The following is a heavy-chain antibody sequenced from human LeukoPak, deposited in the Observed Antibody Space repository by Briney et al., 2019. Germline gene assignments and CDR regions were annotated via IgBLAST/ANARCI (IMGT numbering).Heavy chain of an antibody. D-gene: IGHD1-1*01. CDR1: GYTFSGYY. CDR3: ARYNWNDVVSALDY. J-gene: IGHJ4*02. V-gene: IGHV1-2*02. CDR2: NNPNSGAT. Sequence: ASVKVSCKASGYTFSGYYIHWVRQAPGQGLEWMGWNNPNSGATSYAQKFQGGVTMTRDTSITTFYMEVNRLTSDDTAVYFCARYNWNDVVSALDYWGQGTLVTVSS.